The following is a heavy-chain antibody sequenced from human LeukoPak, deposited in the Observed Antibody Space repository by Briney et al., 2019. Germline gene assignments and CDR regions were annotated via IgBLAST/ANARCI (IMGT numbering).Heavy chain of an antibody. D-gene: IGHD3-10*01. Sequence: SETLSLTCAVYGGSFSGYYWSWIRQPPGKGLEWIGEINHSGSTNYNPSLKSRVTISVNTSKNQFSLKLSSVTAADTAVYYCARGRSRGFMVRGFDFDYWGQGTLVTVSS. J-gene: IGHJ4*02. CDR2: INHSGST. CDR3: ARGRSRGFMVRGFDFDY. CDR1: GGSFSGYY. V-gene: IGHV4-34*01.